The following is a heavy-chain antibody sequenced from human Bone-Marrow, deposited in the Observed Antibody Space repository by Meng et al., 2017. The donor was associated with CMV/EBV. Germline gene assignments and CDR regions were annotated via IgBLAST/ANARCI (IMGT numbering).Heavy chain of an antibody. CDR3: ARERIAARPV. CDR2: IYYSGST. Sequence: ESLKISCTVSGGSVSSGSYYWSWIRQPPGKGLEWIGYIYYSGSTNYNPSLKSRVTISVDTSKNQFSLKLSSVTAADTAVYYCARERIAARPVWGQGTLVTVSS. CDR1: GGSVSSGSYY. D-gene: IGHD6-6*01. V-gene: IGHV4-61*01. J-gene: IGHJ4*02.